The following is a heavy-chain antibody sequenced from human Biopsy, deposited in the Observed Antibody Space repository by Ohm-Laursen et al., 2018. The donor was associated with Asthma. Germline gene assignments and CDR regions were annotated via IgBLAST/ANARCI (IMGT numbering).Heavy chain of an antibody. D-gene: IGHD1-26*01. V-gene: IGHV3-74*03. CDR2: INTDGIST. J-gene: IGHJ4*02. CDR3: AREEGHSGSYYLDS. CDR1: RFTFNKFW. Sequence: SLRLSCTASRFTFNKFWMHWVRQAPGKGLVWVARINTDGISTTYADSVKGRFTISRDNAKNTLYLQMNDLRADDTALYYCAREEGHSGSYYLDSWGQGTLVIVSS.